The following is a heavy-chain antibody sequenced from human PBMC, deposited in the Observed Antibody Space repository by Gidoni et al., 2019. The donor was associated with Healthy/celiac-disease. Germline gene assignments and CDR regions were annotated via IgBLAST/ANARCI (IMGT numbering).Heavy chain of an antibody. CDR2: IYPGDSDT. V-gene: IGHV5-51*01. Sequence: EVQLVQSGAEVKKPGESLKISCKGSGYSFTSYWTAWVRQMPGKGLEWMGIIYPGDSDTRYSPSYQGQVTISADKSISTAYLQWSSLKASDTAMYYCARRRYCSSTSCPPGWFDPWGQGTLVTVSS. J-gene: IGHJ5*02. D-gene: IGHD2-2*01. CDR3: ARRRYCSSTSCPPGWFDP. CDR1: GYSFTSYW.